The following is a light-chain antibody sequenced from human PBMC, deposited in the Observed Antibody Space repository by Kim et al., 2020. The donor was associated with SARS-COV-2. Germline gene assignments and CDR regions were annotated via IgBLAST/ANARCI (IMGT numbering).Light chain of an antibody. Sequence: VTISWSGSSSNIGSNTVNWYQQLPGTAPKLRIYSNNQRPSGVPDRFSGSKSGTSASLASSGLQSEDEADYYCAAWDDSLNGHWVFGGGTKLTVL. CDR3: AAWDDSLNGHWV. CDR2: SNN. J-gene: IGLJ3*02. CDR1: SSNIGSNT. V-gene: IGLV1-44*01.